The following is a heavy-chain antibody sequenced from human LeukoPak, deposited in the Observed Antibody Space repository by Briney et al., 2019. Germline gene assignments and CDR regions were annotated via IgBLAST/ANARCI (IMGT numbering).Heavy chain of an antibody. CDR2: IYYSGST. V-gene: IGHV4-39*07. Sequence: SETLSLTCTVSGGSISSSSYYWGWIRQPPGKGLEWIGSIYYSGSTYYNPSLKSRVTISVDTSKNQFSLKLSSVTAADTAVYYCARVPPSEALFGELTYYFDYWGQGTLVTVSS. CDR1: GGSISSSSYY. J-gene: IGHJ4*02. CDR3: ARVPPSEALFGELTYYFDY. D-gene: IGHD3-10*01.